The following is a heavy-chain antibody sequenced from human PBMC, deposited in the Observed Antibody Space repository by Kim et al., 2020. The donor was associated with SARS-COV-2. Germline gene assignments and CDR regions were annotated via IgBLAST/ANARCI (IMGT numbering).Heavy chain of an antibody. CDR3: AKAVLRGVNYYYYGMDV. CDR1: GFTFNTYG. Sequence: GGSLRLSCAASGFTFNTYGMYWVRQAPGKGLEWVAVISYDGSNKYYADSVKGRFTISRDNSKNTLYRQMNSLRAEDTAVYYCAKAVLRGVNYYYYGMDVWGQGTTVTVSS. J-gene: IGHJ6*02. D-gene: IGHD3-10*01. CDR2: ISYDGSNK. V-gene: IGHV3-30*18.